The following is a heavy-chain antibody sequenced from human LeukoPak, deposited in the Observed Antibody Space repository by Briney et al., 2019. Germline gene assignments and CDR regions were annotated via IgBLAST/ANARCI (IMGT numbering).Heavy chain of an antibody. V-gene: IGHV1-69*06. Sequence: SVKVSCKASGYTFTSYDINWVRQAPGQGLECMGGIIPIFGTANYAQKFQGRVTITADKSTSTAYMELSSLRSEDTAVYYCASLSDYYDSSGRFDYWGQGTLVTVSS. D-gene: IGHD3-22*01. CDR3: ASLSDYYDSSGRFDY. J-gene: IGHJ4*02. CDR1: GYTFTSYD. CDR2: IIPIFGTA.